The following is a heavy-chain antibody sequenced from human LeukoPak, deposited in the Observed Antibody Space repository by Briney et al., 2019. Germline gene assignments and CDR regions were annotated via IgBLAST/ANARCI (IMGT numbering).Heavy chain of an antibody. J-gene: IGHJ1*01. CDR1: GFTFSSYV. CDR2: ISGIGGST. CDR3: AKGSCSSSSCYVMYFLH. D-gene: IGHD2-2*01. V-gene: IGHV3-23*01. Sequence: GGSLRLSCAASGFTFSSYVMSWVRQAPGKGLEWVSAISGIGGSTYYADSVKGRFTISRDNSKNTLYLEMNSLRAEDTAVYYCAKGSCSSSSCYVMYFLHWGQGTLVTVSS.